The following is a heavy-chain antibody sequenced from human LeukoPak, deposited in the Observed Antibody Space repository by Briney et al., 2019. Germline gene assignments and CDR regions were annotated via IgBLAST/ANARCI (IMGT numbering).Heavy chain of an antibody. CDR3: TRLYDISNSWFDP. CDR2: IYPSGGST. V-gene: IGHV1-46*03. D-gene: IGHD3-9*01. Sequence: ASVKVYCKASGYTFTSYYMHWVRQAPGQGLEWMGMIYPSGGSTSYAQKFQGRVTMTRDTSTSTVYMEMSSLRSEDTAVYYCTRLYDISNSWFDPWGQGTLVTVSS. J-gene: IGHJ5*02. CDR1: GYTFTSYY.